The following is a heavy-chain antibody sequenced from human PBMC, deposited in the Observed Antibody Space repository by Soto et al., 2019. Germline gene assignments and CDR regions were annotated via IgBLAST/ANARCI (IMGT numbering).Heavy chain of an antibody. CDR1: GFTFSSYA. CDR2: ISGSGGST. D-gene: IGHD4-4*01. Sequence: GGSLRLSCAASGFTFSSYAMSWVRQAPGKGLEWVSAISGSGGSTYYADSVKGRFTISRDNSKNTLYLQMNSLRAEDTAVYYCAKVPRNYEVLNWFDPWGQGTLVTVSS. CDR3: AKVPRNYEVLNWFDP. J-gene: IGHJ5*02. V-gene: IGHV3-23*01.